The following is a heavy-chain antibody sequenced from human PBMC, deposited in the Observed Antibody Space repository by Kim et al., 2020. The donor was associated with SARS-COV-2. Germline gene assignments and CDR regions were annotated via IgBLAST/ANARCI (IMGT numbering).Heavy chain of an antibody. V-gene: IGHV3-21*01. CDR2: ISSSSSYI. D-gene: IGHD3-16*01. Sequence: GGSLRLSCAASGFTFSSYSMNWVRQAPGKGLEWVSSISSSSSYIYYADSVKGRFTISRDNAKNSLYLQMNSLRAEDTAVYYCARDRGGLDYGMAVWGQGTTVTVSS. CDR1: GFTFSSYS. J-gene: IGHJ6*02. CDR3: ARDRGGLDYGMAV.